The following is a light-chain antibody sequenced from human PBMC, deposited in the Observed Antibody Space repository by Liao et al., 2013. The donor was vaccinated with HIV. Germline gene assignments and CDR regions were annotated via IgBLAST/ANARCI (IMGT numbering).Light chain of an antibody. J-gene: IGLJ2*01. CDR1: KLGDKY. V-gene: IGLV3-1*01. CDR3: QAWDSSTVV. Sequence: SYELTQPPXLSVSPGQPASITCSGDKLGDKYACWYQQKPGQSPVLVIYQDTKRPSGIPERFSGSNSGNTATLTISGTQAVDEADYYCQAWDSSTVVFGGGTKLTVL. CDR2: QDT.